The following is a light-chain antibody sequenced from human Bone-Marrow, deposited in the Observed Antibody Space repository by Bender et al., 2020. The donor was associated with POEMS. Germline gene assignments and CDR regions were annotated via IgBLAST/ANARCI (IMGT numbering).Light chain of an antibody. Sequence: QSALTQPASVSGSPGQSITISCTGTSSDVGDYDYVSWYQQRPDKAPKLMIYEVSQRPSGVPDRFSGSKSGTSASLAISGLRSEDEADYYCAAWDGSLRVFGGGTKLTVL. V-gene: IGLV2-14*01. CDR3: AAWDGSLRV. J-gene: IGLJ3*02. CDR1: SSDVGDYDY. CDR2: EVS.